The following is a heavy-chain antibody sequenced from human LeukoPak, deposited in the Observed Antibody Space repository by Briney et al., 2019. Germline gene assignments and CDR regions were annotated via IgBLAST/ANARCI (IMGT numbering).Heavy chain of an antibody. CDR2: ISSSSSYI. CDR1: GFTFSSYS. CDR3: ARARTHLWGATTGYFDY. Sequence: PGGSLRLSCAASGFTFSSYSMNWVRQAPGKGLEWVSSISSSSSYIYYADSVKGRFTISRDNAKNSLYLQMNSLRAEDTAVHYCARARTHLWGATTGYFDYWGQGTLVTVSS. J-gene: IGHJ4*01. D-gene: IGHD1-26*01. V-gene: IGHV3-21*01.